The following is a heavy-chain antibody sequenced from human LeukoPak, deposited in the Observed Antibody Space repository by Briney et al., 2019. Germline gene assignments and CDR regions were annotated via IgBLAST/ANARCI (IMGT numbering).Heavy chain of an antibody. CDR1: GYTFTSYD. D-gene: IGHD3-10*01. CDR3: ARDIAMVRGVEDY. V-gene: IGHV1-18*01. J-gene: IGHJ4*02. Sequence: ASVKVSCKASGYTFTSYDINWVRQATGQGLEWMGWMNPNSGNTNYAQKLQGRVTMTTDTSTSTAYMELRSLRSDDTAVYYCARDIAMVRGVEDYWGQGTLVTVSS. CDR2: MNPNSGNT.